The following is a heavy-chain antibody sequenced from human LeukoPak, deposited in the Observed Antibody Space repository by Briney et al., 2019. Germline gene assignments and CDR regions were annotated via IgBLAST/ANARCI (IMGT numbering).Heavy chain of an antibody. CDR2: IWYDGSNK. CDR1: GFTLSSYG. Sequence: PGRSLRLSCAASGFTLSSYGMHWVRQAPGKGLEWVAVIWYDGSNKYYADSVKGRFTISRDNSKNTLYLQMNSLRAEDTAVYYCARDGLPRLTYWYFDLWGRGTLVTVSS. CDR3: ARDGLPRLTYWYFDL. D-gene: IGHD6-25*01. J-gene: IGHJ2*01. V-gene: IGHV3-33*01.